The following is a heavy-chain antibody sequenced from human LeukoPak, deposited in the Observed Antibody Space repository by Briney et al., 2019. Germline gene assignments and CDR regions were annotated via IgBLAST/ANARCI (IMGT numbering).Heavy chain of an antibody. D-gene: IGHD3-10*01. J-gene: IGHJ3*02. CDR3: ARDGHVLLWFGELSSDAFDI. CDR2: IYNTGAT. CDR1: GFTVSDNY. V-gene: IGHV3-53*01. Sequence: GGSLRLSCAASGFTVSDNYMTWVSQAPGKGLEWVSSIYNTGATHYAESVKGRFTISRDNAKNSLYLQMNSLRAEDTAVYYCARDGHVLLWFGELSSDAFDIWGQGTMVTVSS.